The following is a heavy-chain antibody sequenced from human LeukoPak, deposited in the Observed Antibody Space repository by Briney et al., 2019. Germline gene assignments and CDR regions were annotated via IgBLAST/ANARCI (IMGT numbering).Heavy chain of an antibody. V-gene: IGHV1-69*05. CDR3: ARERPPGDSSNWFLEGYFDI. CDR2: IIPIFGTA. D-gene: IGHD6-13*01. J-gene: IGHJ4*02. Sequence: SVKVSCKASGGTFSSYAITWVRQAPGQGLELMGRIIPIFGTANYAQKFQGRVTITTDESTSTAYMELSTLRSDDTAVYYCARERPPGDSSNWFLEGYFDIWGQGTLVTVSS. CDR1: GGTFSSYA.